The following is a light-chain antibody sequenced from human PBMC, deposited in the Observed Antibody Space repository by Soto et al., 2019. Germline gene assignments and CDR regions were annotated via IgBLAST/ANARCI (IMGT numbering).Light chain of an antibody. Sequence: DIQMTQSPPSLSASLGDSVTITCRASEPITDFLNWYQLKPGKAPRLLIYSASNVQPGVPSRFSGSGYGTDFTLTLSGLQHEDSATYDCQQTFSPFVTFGAGTKVEV. V-gene: IGKV1-39*01. J-gene: IGKJ4*01. CDR2: SAS. CDR3: QQTFSPFVT. CDR1: EPITDF.